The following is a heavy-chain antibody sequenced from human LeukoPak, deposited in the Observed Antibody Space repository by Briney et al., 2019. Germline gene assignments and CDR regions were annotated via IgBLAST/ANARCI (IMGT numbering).Heavy chain of an antibody. V-gene: IGHV4-61*08. D-gene: IGHD3-3*01. Sequence: PSQTLSLTCTVSGGSISSGGYYWSWIRQPPGRGLEWIGYIYSSGNTNYNPSLKSRVTISVGTSKKQHSLKLSSVTAADTAVYYCARGGLRFLEWLSSFDYWGQGTLVTVSS. CDR3: ARGGLRFLEWLSSFDY. CDR2: IYSSGNT. CDR1: GGSISSGGYY. J-gene: IGHJ4*02.